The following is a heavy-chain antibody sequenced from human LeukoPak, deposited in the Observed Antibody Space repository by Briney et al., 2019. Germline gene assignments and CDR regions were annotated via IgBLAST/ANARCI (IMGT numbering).Heavy chain of an antibody. D-gene: IGHD3-16*01. V-gene: IGHV3-13*01. CDR2: IGTAGDT. CDR1: GFTFSSYD. Sequence: GGSLRLSCAASGFTFSSYDMHWVRQATGKGLEWVSAIGTAGDTYYPGSVKGRFTISRDNAKNSLYLQMNSLRAEDTAVYYCATNSRFMITFGGVPYYMDVWGKGTTVTVSS. CDR3: ATNSRFMITFGGVPYYMDV. J-gene: IGHJ6*03.